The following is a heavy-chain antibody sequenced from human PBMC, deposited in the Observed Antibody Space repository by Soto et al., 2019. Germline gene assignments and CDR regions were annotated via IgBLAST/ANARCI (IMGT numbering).Heavy chain of an antibody. V-gene: IGHV1-18*01. D-gene: IGHD6-19*01. Sequence: ASVKVSCKASGYTFTSYGISWVRQAPGQGLEWMGWISAYNGNTNYAQKLQGRVTMTTDTSTSTAYMELRSLRSDDTAVYYCARDLNSRGWYGGFWFDPWGQGTLVTVSS. CDR1: GYTFTSYG. CDR2: ISAYNGNT. CDR3: ARDLNSRGWYGGFWFDP. J-gene: IGHJ5*02.